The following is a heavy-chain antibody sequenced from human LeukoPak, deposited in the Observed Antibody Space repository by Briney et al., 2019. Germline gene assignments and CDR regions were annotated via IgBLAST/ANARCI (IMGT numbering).Heavy chain of an antibody. CDR1: GYTFTGYY. CDR3: ARDSGSYGNNWFDP. CDR2: INPNSGGT. Sequence: ASVKVSCKASGYTFTGYYMHWVRQAPGQGLEWMGWINPNSGGTNYAQKFQGRATMTRDTSISTAYMELSRLRSDDTAVYYCARDSGSYGNNWFDPWGQGTLVTVSS. J-gene: IGHJ5*02. D-gene: IGHD1-26*01. V-gene: IGHV1-2*02.